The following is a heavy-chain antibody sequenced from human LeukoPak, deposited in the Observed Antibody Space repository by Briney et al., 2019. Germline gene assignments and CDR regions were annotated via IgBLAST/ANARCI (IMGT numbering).Heavy chain of an antibody. V-gene: IGHV1-69*04. CDR1: GGTFSSYA. D-gene: IGHD3-22*01. CDR3: ARALGAYYDSSGDAVDI. J-gene: IGHJ3*02. CDR2: IIPILGIA. Sequence: ASVKVSCKASGGTFSSYAISWVRQAPGQGLEWMGRIIPILGIANYAQKFQVRVTITADKSPSTAYMERSGLRSEDTAVYYCARALGAYYDSSGDAVDIWGQGTMVTVSS.